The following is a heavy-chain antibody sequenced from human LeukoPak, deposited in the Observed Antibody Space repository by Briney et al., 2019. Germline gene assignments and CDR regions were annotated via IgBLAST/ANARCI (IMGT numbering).Heavy chain of an antibody. J-gene: IGHJ6*02. Sequence: GGSLRLSCAASGFTFSSYAMSWVRQAPGKGLEWVSAISGSGGSTYYADSVKGRFTISRDNSKNTLYLQMDSLRAEDTAVYYCASPGAAVYYYYGMDVWGQGTTVTVSS. CDR2: ISGSGGST. D-gene: IGHD1-26*01. V-gene: IGHV3-23*01. CDR1: GFTFSSYA. CDR3: ASPGAAVYYYYGMDV.